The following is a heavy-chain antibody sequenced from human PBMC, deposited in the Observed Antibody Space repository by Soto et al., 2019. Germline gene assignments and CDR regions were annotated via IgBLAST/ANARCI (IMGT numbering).Heavy chain of an antibody. J-gene: IGHJ4*02. D-gene: IGHD6-6*01. Sequence: QVQLVQSGAEVKKPGSSVKVSCKASGGTFSSYAISWVRQVPGQGLEWMGGIIPIFGTANYAQKFQGRVTITADKSTSTAYMELSSLRSEDTAVYYCASENGIAAPLNFDYWGKGTLVTVSS. CDR3: ASENGIAAPLNFDY. V-gene: IGHV1-69*06. CDR2: IIPIFGTA. CDR1: GGTFSSYA.